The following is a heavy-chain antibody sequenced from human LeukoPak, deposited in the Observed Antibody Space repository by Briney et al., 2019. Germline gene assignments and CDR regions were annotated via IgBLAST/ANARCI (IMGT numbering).Heavy chain of an antibody. CDR1: GGTFRNSG. CDR3: ARIHDDSGYYYEYFQF. D-gene: IGHD3-22*01. CDR2: IIPILDIT. J-gene: IGHJ1*01. V-gene: IGHV1-69*04. Sequence: SVKVSCKASGGTFRNSGISWVRQAPGQGLEYVGRIIPILDITEYGKTSPGRVTITADTATDTFYMELSGLRSEDTAVYYCARIHDDSGYYYEYFQFWGQGTLITVSS.